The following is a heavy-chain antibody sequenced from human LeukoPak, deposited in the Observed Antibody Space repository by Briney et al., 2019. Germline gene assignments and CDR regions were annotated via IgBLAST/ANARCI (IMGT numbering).Heavy chain of an antibody. D-gene: IGHD6-25*01. J-gene: IGHJ3*02. CDR2: IWYDGSNK. Sequence: GGSLRLSCAASGFTFSSYGMHWVGQAPGKGLEWVAVIWYDGSNKYYADSVKGRFTISRDNSKNTLYLQMNSLRAEDTAVYYCARDSTGGAFDIWGQGTMVTVSS. CDR1: GFTFSSYG. CDR3: ARDSTGGAFDI. V-gene: IGHV3-33*01.